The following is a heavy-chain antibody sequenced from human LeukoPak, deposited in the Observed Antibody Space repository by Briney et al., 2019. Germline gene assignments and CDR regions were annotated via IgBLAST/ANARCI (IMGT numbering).Heavy chain of an antibody. Sequence: SVKVSCKASGGTFSSYAISWVRQAPGQGLEWMGGIIPIFGTANYAQKFQGRVTITADESTSTAYMELSSLRSEDTAVYYCARDQGPYYYGSGNWFDPWGQGTLVTASS. CDR1: GGTFSSYA. D-gene: IGHD3-10*01. CDR3: ARDQGPYYYGSGNWFDP. CDR2: IIPIFGTA. J-gene: IGHJ5*02. V-gene: IGHV1-69*13.